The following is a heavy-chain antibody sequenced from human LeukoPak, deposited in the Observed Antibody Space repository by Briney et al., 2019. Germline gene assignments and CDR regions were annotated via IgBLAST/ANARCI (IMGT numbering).Heavy chain of an antibody. CDR1: GGSFSAYY. V-gene: IGHV4-34*01. CDR2: INDSGST. J-gene: IGHJ6*03. Sequence: SETLSLTSAVSGGSFSAYYWTWIRQPPGKGLEWIGEINDSGSTNYNPSLKSRVTISLDTSRNQFSLKLTSVTAADTAMYFCARSRPIIRNFYYYYLDVWDKGTTVTVSS. D-gene: IGHD2/OR15-2a*01. CDR3: ARSRPIIRNFYYYYLDV.